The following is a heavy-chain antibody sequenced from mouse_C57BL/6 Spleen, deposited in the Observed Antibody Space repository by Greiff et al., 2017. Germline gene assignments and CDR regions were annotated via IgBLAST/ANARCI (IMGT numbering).Heavy chain of an antibody. CDR3: ARQGNWDPFDY. Sequence: EVKLVESGGDLVKPGGSLKLSCAASGFTFSSYGMSWVRQTPDKRLEWVATISSGGSYTYYPDSVNGRFTISRDNAKNTLYLQMSSLKSEDTAMYYCARQGNWDPFDYWGQGTTLTVSS. J-gene: IGHJ2*01. V-gene: IGHV5-6*01. CDR1: GFTFSSYG. D-gene: IGHD4-1*01. CDR2: ISSGGSYT.